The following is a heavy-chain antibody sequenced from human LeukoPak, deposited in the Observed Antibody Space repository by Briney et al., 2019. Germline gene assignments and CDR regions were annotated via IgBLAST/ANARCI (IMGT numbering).Heavy chain of an antibody. CDR1: GYTFTTYY. D-gene: IGHD5-18*01. CDR3: ARDGEVASSYGYHYYYMDV. J-gene: IGHJ6*03. V-gene: IGHV1-46*01. CDR2: INPSGGST. Sequence: ASVKVSCKASGYTFTTYYMHWVRQAPGQGLEWMGIINPSGGSTSYAQKFQGRVTMTRDTSTSTVYMELSSLRSEDTAVYYCARDGEVASSYGYHYYYMDVWGKGTTVTVSS.